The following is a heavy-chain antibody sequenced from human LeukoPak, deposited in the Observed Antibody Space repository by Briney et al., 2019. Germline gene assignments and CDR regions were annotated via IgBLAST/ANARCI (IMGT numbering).Heavy chain of an antibody. J-gene: IGHJ4*02. CDR2: ISYDGSNK. D-gene: IGHD2-15*01. CDR1: GFTFSSYA. V-gene: IGHV3-30-3*01. Sequence: PGGSLRLSCAASGFTFSSYAMHWVRQAPGKGLEWVAVISYDGSNKYYADSVKGRFTISRDNSKNTLYLQMNSLRAEDTAVYYCARDHGYCSGGSCYPAGRLAFDYWGQGTLVTVSS. CDR3: ARDHGYCSGGSCYPAGRLAFDY.